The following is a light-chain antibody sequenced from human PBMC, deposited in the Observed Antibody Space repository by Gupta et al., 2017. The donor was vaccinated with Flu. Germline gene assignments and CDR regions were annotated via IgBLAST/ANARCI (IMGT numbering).Light chain of an antibody. CDR2: DDR. CDR1: NIGSKT. J-gene: IGLJ3*02. Sequence: TARITCGGNNIGSKTVHWYQQKPGQAPVLVVYDDRDRPSGIPERFSGSNSGNTATLTISRVEAGDEADYYCQVWDSSSDHSNWVFGGGTKLTVL. V-gene: IGLV3-21*02. CDR3: QVWDSSSDHSNWV.